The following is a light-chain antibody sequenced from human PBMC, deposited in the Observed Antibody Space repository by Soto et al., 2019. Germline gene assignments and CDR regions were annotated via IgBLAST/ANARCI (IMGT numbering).Light chain of an antibody. CDR2: NAS. V-gene: IGKV1-5*03. Sequence: DIQMTQSPSTLSASVGDRVTITCRASQSISNWLAWYQQLPGKAPKLLIYNASTSESGVPSSFSGSGSGTEFTLTISSLQTGDFATYYCQQYYNYPLTFGQGTNVDIK. J-gene: IGKJ1*01. CDR1: QSISNW. CDR3: QQYYNYPLT.